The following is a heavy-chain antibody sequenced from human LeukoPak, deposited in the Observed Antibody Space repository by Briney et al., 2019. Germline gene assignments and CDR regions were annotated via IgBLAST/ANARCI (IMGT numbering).Heavy chain of an antibody. CDR3: ARGGYDFGAFEI. V-gene: IGHV4-4*02. CDR2: IYHSGST. CDR1: GGSISSINW. D-gene: IGHD5-12*01. Sequence: PSGTLSLTCAVSGGSISSINWWSWVRQSPGKGLEWIGEIYHSGSTNYNPSLKSRVTISVDRSKNQFSLNLNSVTAADTAVYYCARGGYDFGAFEIWGQGTMVTVSS. J-gene: IGHJ3*02.